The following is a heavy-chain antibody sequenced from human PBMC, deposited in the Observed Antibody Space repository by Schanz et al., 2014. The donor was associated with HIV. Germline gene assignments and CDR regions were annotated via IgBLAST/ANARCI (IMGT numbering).Heavy chain of an antibody. CDR3: ARGTYYGSGSYTLDY. Sequence: QVQLVQSGAEVKKPGASVKVSCKASGHTFTGYYVHWVRQAPGQGLEWMGGIIPVFGTTNYAQKFQGRVTITADKSTSTAYMELSSLRSEDTAVYYCARGTYYGSGSYTLDYWGQGTLVTVSS. D-gene: IGHD3-10*01. V-gene: IGHV1-69*06. J-gene: IGHJ4*02. CDR2: IIPVFGTT. CDR1: GHTFTGYY.